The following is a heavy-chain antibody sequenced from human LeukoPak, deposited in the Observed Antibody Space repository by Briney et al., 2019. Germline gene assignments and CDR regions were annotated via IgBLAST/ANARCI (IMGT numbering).Heavy chain of an antibody. CDR1: GFIFSSNA. J-gene: IGHJ4*02. V-gene: IGHV3-23*01. CDR2: ISGSGGNI. Sequence: GGSLRLSCAASGFIFSSNAMSWVRQAPGKGLEWVSTISGSGGNIYYAASVKGRFTISRDNSKNTLYLQMDSLRAEDTAVYYCASLRGYPTSSWYVGYWGQGALVTVSS. CDR3: ASLRGYPTSSWYVGY. D-gene: IGHD6-13*01.